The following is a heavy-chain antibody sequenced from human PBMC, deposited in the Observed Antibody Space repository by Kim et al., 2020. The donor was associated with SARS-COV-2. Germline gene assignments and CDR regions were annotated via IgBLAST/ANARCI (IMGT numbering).Heavy chain of an antibody. D-gene: IGHD3-22*01. Sequence: ADSVKGRFTISRDNSKNSLYLQMNSLRTEDTALYYCAKDGSGYLYNWFDPWGQGTLVTVSS. V-gene: IGHV3-43*01. J-gene: IGHJ5*02. CDR3: AKDGSGYLYNWFDP.